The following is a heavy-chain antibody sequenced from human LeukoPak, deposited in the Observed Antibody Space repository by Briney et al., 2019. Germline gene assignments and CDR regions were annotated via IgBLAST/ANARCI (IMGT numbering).Heavy chain of an antibody. D-gene: IGHD3-10*01. CDR1: GGSISSSSYY. CDR3: ARLDYYASGAFDI. J-gene: IGHJ3*02. Sequence: PSETLSLTCTVSGGSISSSSYYWGWIRQPPGKGLEWIGSIYYSGSTYYNPSLKSRVTISVDTSKNQFSLKLSSVTAAGTAVYYCARLDYYASGAFDIWGQGTMVTVSS. CDR2: IYYSGST. V-gene: IGHV4-39*01.